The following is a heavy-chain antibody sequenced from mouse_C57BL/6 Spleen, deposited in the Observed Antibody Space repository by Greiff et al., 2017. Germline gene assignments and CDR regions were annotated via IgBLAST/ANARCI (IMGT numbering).Heavy chain of an antibody. D-gene: IGHD1-2*01. CDR3: ARDASLLRGAMDY. V-gene: IGHV3-6*01. CDR2: ISYDGSN. Sequence: EVKLQESGPGLVKPSQSLSLTCSVTGYSITSGYYWNWIRQFPGNKLEWMGYISYDGSNNYNPSLKNRISITRDTSKNQFFLKLNSVTTEDTATYYCARDASLLRGAMDYWGQGTSVTVSS. J-gene: IGHJ4*01. CDR1: GYSITSGYY.